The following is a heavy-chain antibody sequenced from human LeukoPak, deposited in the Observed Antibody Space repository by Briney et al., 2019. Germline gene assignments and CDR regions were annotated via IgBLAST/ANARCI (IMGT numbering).Heavy chain of an antibody. J-gene: IGHJ6*03. CDR1: GVTFSSYR. CDR3: ARGVDYYYYYMDV. V-gene: IGHV3-21*01. CDR2: ISSSSNYI. Sequence: GGSLRLSCAASGVTFSSYRMYWVRQGPGEGLGWVSSISSSSNYIYYADSAKGRFTISKDNAKNSMYLQMNSLRAEDTAVYYCARGVDYYYYYMDVWGKGTTVTVSS.